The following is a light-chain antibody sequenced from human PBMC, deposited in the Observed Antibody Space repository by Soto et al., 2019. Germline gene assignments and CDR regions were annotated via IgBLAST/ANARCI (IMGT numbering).Light chain of an antibody. Sequence: DIQITPPPSSLSASVGDRVTIICRASPKIRSSLNLYQQKQVKAPKLLIYAASRLHSGVPSRFSVSGSGTDFTLTISSMQPEDFANYYCQQSYRTPHTFGQRNKV. J-gene: IGKJ1*01. V-gene: IGKV1-39*01. CDR3: QQSYRTPHT. CDR2: AAS. CDR1: PKIRSS.